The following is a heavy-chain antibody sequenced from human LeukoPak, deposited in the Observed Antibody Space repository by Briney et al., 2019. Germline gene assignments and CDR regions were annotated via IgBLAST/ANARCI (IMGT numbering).Heavy chain of an antibody. CDR3: AKGSSGWYYFDY. Sequence: QPGRSLRLSCAASGFTFSSYGMHWVRQAPGKGLEWVAVISYDGSNKYYADSVKGRFTISRDNSKNTLYLQMNSLRAEDTAVYYCAKGSSGWYYFDYWGQGTLSPSPQ. D-gene: IGHD6-19*01. CDR2: ISYDGSNK. J-gene: IGHJ4*02. CDR1: GFTFSSYG. V-gene: IGHV3-30*18.